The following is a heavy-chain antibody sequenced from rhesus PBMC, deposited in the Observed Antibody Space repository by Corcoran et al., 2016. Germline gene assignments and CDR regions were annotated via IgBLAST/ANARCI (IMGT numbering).Heavy chain of an antibody. V-gene: IGHV1-180*01. CDR3: TMRNGGIDY. CDR1: GYTFTSYY. J-gene: IGHJ4*01. D-gene: IGHD1-32*01. CDR2: VTPYNGNK. Sequence: QVQLVQSGAEIKQPGASVKLSCKASGYTFTSYYMHWVRQAPGQGLEWIGLVTPYNGNKGSAQTVQGRGTITTNTSTSTGYMELSSLRSEDTAVYYFTMRNGGIDYWGQGVLVTVSS.